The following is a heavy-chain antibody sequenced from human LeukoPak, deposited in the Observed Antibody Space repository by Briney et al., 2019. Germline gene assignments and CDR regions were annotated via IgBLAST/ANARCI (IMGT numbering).Heavy chain of an antibody. J-gene: IGHJ6*03. D-gene: IGHD3-22*01. CDR1: GFTFSSYS. Sequence: GGSLRLSCAASGFTFSSYSMNWVRQAPGKGLEWVAVISYDGSNKYYADSVKGRFTISRDNSKNTLYLQMNSLRAEDTAVYYCASSGSTDYYYYMDVWGKGTTVTVSS. CDR2: ISYDGSNK. CDR3: ASSGSTDYYYYMDV. V-gene: IGHV3-30*03.